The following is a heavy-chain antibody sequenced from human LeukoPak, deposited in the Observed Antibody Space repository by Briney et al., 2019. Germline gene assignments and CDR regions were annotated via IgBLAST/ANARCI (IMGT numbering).Heavy chain of an antibody. D-gene: IGHD3-10*01. J-gene: IGHJ5*02. CDR1: GFTFSSYW. Sequence: QPGGSLRLSCAASGFTFSSYWTHWVRQAPGKGLVWVSRINSDGSSTTYADSVKGRFTISRDNAKNTLYLQMNSLRVEDTAVYYCTRDLDGSGIVNWFDPWGQGTLVTVSS. CDR2: INSDGSST. V-gene: IGHV3-74*01. CDR3: TRDLDGSGIVNWFDP.